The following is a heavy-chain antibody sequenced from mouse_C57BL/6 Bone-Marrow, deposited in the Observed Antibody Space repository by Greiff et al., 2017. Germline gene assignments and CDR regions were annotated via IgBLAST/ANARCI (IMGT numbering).Heavy chain of an antibody. D-gene: IGHD2-1*01. J-gene: IGHJ2*01. CDR1: GYSITSGYY. V-gene: IGHV3-6*01. CDR3: ARFPYGNY. Sequence: EVQLVESGPGLVKPSQSLSLTCSVTGYSITSGYYWNWIRQFPGNKLEWMGYISYDGSNNYNPSLKNRISITRDTSKNQFFLKLNSVTTEDTATYYCARFPYGNYWGQGTTLTVSS. CDR2: ISYDGSN.